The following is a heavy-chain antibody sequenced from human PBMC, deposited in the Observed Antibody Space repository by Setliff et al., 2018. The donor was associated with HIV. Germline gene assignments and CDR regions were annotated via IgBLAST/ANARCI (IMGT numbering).Heavy chain of an antibody. D-gene: IGHD5-12*01. CDR3: TTYSGYTDGPVEKYFDY. CDR2: IQSKIDGGTT. Sequence: GGSLRLSCSASRFNFRNAWMTWVRQALGKGLEWLGRIQSKIDGGTTDHAAPVKGRFTISRDDSKNTLYLQMNSLKPEDTAVYYCTTYSGYTDGPVEKYFDYWGQGALVTVSS. V-gene: IGHV3-15*01. CDR1: RFNFRNAW. J-gene: IGHJ4*02.